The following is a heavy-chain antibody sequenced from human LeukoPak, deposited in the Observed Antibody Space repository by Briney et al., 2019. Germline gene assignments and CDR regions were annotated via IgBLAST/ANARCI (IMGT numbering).Heavy chain of an antibody. CDR3: ARVGGVVPALLWFGANPNYNWFDP. J-gene: IGHJ5*02. CDR1: GYRFTSYW. Sequence: GGSLKISCKGSGYRFTSYWISWVRQAPGQGLEWMGWISAYNGNTNYAQKLQGRVTMTTDTSTSTAYMELRSLRSDDTAVYYCARVGGVVPALLWFGANPNYNWFDPWGQGTLVTVSS. CDR2: ISAYNGNT. D-gene: IGHD3-10*01. V-gene: IGHV1-18*04.